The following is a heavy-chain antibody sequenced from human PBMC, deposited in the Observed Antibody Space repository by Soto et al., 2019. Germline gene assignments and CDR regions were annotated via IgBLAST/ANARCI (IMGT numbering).Heavy chain of an antibody. Sequence: SETLSLTCTVSGGSISSGGYYWSWIRQHPGKGLEWIGYIYYSGSTYYNPSLKGRVTISVDTSKNQFSLKLSSVTAADTAVYYCARDGIVVVPAAHQDAFDIWGQGTMVTVSS. CDR2: IYYSGST. CDR1: GGSISSGGYY. CDR3: ARDGIVVVPAAHQDAFDI. J-gene: IGHJ3*02. V-gene: IGHV4-31*03. D-gene: IGHD2-2*01.